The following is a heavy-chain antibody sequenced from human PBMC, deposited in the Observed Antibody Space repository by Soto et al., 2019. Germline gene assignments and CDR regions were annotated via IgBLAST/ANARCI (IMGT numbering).Heavy chain of an antibody. CDR1: GYMFSKYG. J-gene: IGHJ6*02. CDR2: ISAYNGNT. V-gene: IGHV1-18*04. D-gene: IGHD3-10*01. Sequence: ASVKVSCKASGYMFSKYGISWVRQAPGQGLECMGWISAYNGNTNYAQKFQGCVTMTRDTSISTAYMELSRLRSDDTAVYYCARQIGSGSYYGPYYYYGMDVWGQGTTVTVSS. CDR3: ARQIGSGSYYGPYYYYGMDV.